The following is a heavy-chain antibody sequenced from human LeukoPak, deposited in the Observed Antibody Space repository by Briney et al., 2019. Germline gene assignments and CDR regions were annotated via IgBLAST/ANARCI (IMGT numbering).Heavy chain of an antibody. D-gene: IGHD3-22*01. J-gene: IGHJ4*02. V-gene: IGHV4-34*01. Sequence: PSETLSLTCAVYGGSFSGYYWSWIRQPPGKGLEWIVEINHSGSTNYNPSLKSRVTISVDTSKNQFSLKLSSVTAADTAVYYCARGLRVDYYDSSGQHGVGFDYWGQGTLVTVSS. CDR2: INHSGST. CDR1: GGSFSGYY. CDR3: ARGLRVDYYDSSGQHGVGFDY.